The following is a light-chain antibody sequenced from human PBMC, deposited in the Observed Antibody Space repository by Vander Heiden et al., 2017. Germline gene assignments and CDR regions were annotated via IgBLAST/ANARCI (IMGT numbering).Light chain of an antibody. CDR2: DAS. Sequence: DIQMTQSPSSLSASVGDRVTITCRASQSISSYLNWYHQKAGKAPKILISDASSLQGGVPSRFSGSGSGTDFTLTISSLQPADLATYYCQQSNSIPLTFGGGTKVDIK. CDR3: QQSNSIPLT. CDR1: QSISSY. J-gene: IGKJ4*01. V-gene: IGKV1-39*01.